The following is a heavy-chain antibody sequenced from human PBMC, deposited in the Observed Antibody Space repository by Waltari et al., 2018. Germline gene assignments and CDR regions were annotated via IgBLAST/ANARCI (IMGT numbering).Heavy chain of an antibody. CDR1: GGTFSSYA. D-gene: IGHD6-6*01. J-gene: IGHJ6*02. V-gene: IGHV1-69*01. Sequence: QVQLVQSGAEVKKPGSSVKVSCKASGGTFSSYAISWVRQAPGQGLEWMGGIIPIFGTANYAQKFQGRVTITADESTSTAYMELSSLRSEDTAVYYCASNRLRLPHSSSGLYYYYGMDVWGQGTTVTVSS. CDR3: ASNRLRLPHSSSGLYYYYGMDV. CDR2: IIPIFGTA.